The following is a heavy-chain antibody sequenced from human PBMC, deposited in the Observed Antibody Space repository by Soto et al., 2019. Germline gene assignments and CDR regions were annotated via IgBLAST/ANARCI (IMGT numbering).Heavy chain of an antibody. V-gene: IGHV1-46*01. J-gene: IGHJ3*02. D-gene: IGHD1-26*01. Sequence: ASVKVSCKSSGYTFTSYYIHWVRQAPGQGLEWMGIINPSGGSTSYAQKFQGRVTMTRDTSTSTVYMELSSLRSEDTAVYYCAREVGVTTTGSPDAFDIWGQGTMVTVSS. CDR2: INPSGGST. CDR3: AREVGVTTTGSPDAFDI. CDR1: GYTFTSYY.